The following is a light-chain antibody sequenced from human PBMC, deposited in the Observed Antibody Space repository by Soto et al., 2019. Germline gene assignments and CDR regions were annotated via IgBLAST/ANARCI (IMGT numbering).Light chain of an antibody. V-gene: IGLV2-11*01. J-gene: IGLJ2*01. CDR2: DVS. Sequence: QSALTQPRSVSGSPGQSVTISCTGTSSNVGGYNYVSWYQHPPGKAPKLMIYDVSKRPSGVPDRFSGSKSGNTASLTISGLQAEDEADYYCCSYAGSYTWVFGGGTQLTVL. CDR3: CSYAGSYTWV. CDR1: SSNVGGYNY.